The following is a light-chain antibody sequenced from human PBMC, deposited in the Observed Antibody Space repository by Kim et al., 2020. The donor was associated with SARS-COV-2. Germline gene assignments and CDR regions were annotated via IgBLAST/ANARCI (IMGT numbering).Light chain of an antibody. CDR3: QAWDSSTVV. Sequence: VSPGKTTSITWAGKKWGDKFACWYQQKPGQAPVVVNYQSNKRPSGIPGRFCGHNAGNTATLTISGTQAMDEADYYCQAWDSSTVVFGGGTQLTVL. J-gene: IGLJ2*01. V-gene: IGLV3-1*01. CDR2: QSN. CDR1: KWGDKF.